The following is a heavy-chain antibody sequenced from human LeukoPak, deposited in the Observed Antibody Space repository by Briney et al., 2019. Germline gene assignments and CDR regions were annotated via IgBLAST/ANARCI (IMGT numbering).Heavy chain of an antibody. Sequence: GGPLRLSCAASGFTFSSYAMSWVRQAPGKGREWVANIKQDGSEKYYVDSVKGRFTISRDNAKNSLYLQMNSLRAEDTAVYYCATSRTFDYWGQGTLVTVSS. CDR1: GFTFSSYA. V-gene: IGHV3-7*01. J-gene: IGHJ4*02. CDR2: IKQDGSEK. CDR3: ATSRTFDY.